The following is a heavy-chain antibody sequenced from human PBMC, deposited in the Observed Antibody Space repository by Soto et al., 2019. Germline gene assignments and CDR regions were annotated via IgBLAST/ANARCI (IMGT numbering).Heavy chain of an antibody. CDR2: ISGSGGST. V-gene: IGHV3-23*01. CDR1: VFTCSSYA. Sequence: WWSLRLSCSASVFTCSSYAMSWFRQAPGKGLEWVSAISGSGGSTYYADSVKGRFTTSRDNSKNTLYLQMNSLRAEDTAVYYCAKVGYCSSTSCYTGYYYYGMDVWGQGTTVTVSS. CDR3: AKVGYCSSTSCYTGYYYYGMDV. J-gene: IGHJ6*02. D-gene: IGHD2-2*02.